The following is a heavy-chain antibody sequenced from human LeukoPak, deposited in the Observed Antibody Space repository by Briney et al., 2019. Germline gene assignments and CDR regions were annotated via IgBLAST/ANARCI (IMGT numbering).Heavy chain of an antibody. CDR2: ISTYNGNT. V-gene: IGHV1-18*01. D-gene: IGHD3-10*01. CDR1: GGTFSSYA. J-gene: IGHJ5*02. CDR3: ARDYYDGSGSYYRGFESNDP. Sequence: GASVKVSCKASGGTFSSYAINWVRQAPGQGLEWMGWISTYNGNTKYAQKLQGRVTMTPDTSTSTVYMELRSLRSDDTAVYYCARDYYDGSGSYYRGFESNDPWGQGTLVTVSS.